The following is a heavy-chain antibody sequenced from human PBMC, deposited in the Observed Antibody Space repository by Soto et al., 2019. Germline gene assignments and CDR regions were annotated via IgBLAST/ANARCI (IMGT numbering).Heavy chain of an antibody. V-gene: IGHV3-53*01. D-gene: IGHD2-2*01. CDR3: ALRRVAYADF. CDR2: LYSGGNT. Sequence: GGSLRLSCAASEFTVTNNEMSWVRHAPGKGLEWFSILYSGGNTYYADSVEGRFTISRDGSKNTLYLHMNSLRAEDTAVYYCALRRVAYADFWGQGTRVTVYS. CDR1: EFTVTNNE. J-gene: IGHJ4*02.